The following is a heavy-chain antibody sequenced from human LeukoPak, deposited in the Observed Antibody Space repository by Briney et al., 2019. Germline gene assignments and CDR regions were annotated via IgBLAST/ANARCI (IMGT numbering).Heavy chain of an antibody. CDR3: ARGWTNWFDP. V-gene: IGHV4-31*03. J-gene: IGHJ5*02. CDR2: IYYSGST. CDR1: GGSISSGGYY. Sequence: SETLSLTCTVSGGSISSGGYYWSWIRQHPGKGLEWIGYIYYSGSTYYNPSLKSRVTISVDTSKNQFSLKLSPVTAADTAVYYCARGWTNWFDPWGQGTLVTVSS. D-gene: IGHD2-15*01.